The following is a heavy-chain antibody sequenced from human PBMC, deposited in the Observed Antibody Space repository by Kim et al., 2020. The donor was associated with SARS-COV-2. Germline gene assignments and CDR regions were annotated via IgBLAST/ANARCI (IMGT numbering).Heavy chain of an antibody. D-gene: IGHD1-1*01. CDR2: ISAGGRA. CDR1: SDSITSYQ. Sequence: SETLSLTCTISSDSITSYQWTWIRQPAGKGLEWLGRISAGGRADYYPSLRSRLSLSLDTSKNQLSLRLTSVTAADTAVYYCTRQSTYNPADPPYYYYY. J-gene: IGHJ6*01. V-gene: IGHV4-4*07. CDR3: TRQSTYNPADPPYYYYY.